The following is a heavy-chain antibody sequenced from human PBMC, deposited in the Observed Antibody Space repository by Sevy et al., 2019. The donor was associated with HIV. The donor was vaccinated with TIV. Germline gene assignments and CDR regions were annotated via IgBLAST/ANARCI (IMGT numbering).Heavy chain of an antibody. V-gene: IGHV3-33*03. CDR2: IWYDGRTK. CDR3: ARESARVIVPTAGFDS. CDR1: GFTFRSFS. J-gene: IGHJ5*01. Sequence: GGSLRLSCSASGFTFRSFSMHWVRQAPGKGLEWVAAIWYDGRTKQYADSVKGRFTISRDNSKNMLSLEMNSLGAEDTGLYFCARESARVIVPTAGFDSWGQGTVVTVSS. D-gene: IGHD1-1*01.